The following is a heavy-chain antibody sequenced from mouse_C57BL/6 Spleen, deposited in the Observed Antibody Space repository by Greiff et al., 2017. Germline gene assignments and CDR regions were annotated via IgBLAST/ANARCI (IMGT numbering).Heavy chain of an antibody. CDR3: ITGSGYDYAMDY. D-gene: IGHD3-2*02. CDR2: IDPENGDT. Sequence: VQLQQSVAELVRPGASVKLSCTASGFNIKDDYMHWVKQRPEQGLEWIGWIDPENGDTEYASKFQGKATITADTSSNTAYLQLSSLTSEDTAVYYCITGSGYDYAMDYWGQGTSVTVSS. J-gene: IGHJ4*01. V-gene: IGHV14-4*01. CDR1: GFNIKDDY.